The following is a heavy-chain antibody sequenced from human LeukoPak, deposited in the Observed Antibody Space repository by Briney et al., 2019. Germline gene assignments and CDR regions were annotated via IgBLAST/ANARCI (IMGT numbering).Heavy chain of an antibody. V-gene: IGHV1-69*04. J-gene: IGHJ4*02. CDR3: ARDESCSTATCLSFFDY. Sequence: SVKVSCKASGGTFSSYTISWVRQAPGQGLGWMGRIIPILDLANYAQKFQGRVMITADRSTSTAYMELSSLRSEDTAVYYCARDESCSTATCLSFFDYWGQGTLVTVSS. CDR1: GGTFSSYT. D-gene: IGHD2-2*01. CDR2: IIPILDLA.